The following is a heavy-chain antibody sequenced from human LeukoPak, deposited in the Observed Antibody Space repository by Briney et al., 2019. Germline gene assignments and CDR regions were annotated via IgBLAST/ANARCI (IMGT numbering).Heavy chain of an antibody. CDR1: GYTFTNNF. V-gene: IGHV1-46*01. CDR3: ARCYDSSGYYYFGSSYYFDY. CDR2: ISPTGSFT. D-gene: IGHD3-22*01. J-gene: IGHJ4*02. Sequence: ASVKVSCKAFGYTFTNNFMHWVRQAPGQGPEWMALISPTGSFTAYAQKFQGRVTLTRDLSTSTDYLELRSLRSEDTAVYYCARCYDSSGYYYFGSSYYFDYWGQGTLVTVSS.